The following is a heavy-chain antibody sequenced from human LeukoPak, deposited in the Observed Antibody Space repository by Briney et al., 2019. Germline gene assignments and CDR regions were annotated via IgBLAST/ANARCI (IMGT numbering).Heavy chain of an antibody. Sequence: GASVKVSCKASGYTFTGYYMHWVRQAPGQGLGWMGGINPNSGGTNYAQKFPGRVTMTRDTSISPAYMELSRLRSHDTAVYYCAREGFDCSSTSCYTGSVYFDYWGQGTLVTVSS. J-gene: IGHJ4*02. CDR2: INPNSGGT. V-gene: IGHV1-2*02. D-gene: IGHD2-2*02. CDR3: AREGFDCSSTSCYTGSVYFDY. CDR1: GYTFTGYY.